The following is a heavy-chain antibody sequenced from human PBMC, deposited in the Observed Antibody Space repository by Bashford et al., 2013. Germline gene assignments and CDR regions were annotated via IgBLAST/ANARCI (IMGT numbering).Heavy chain of an antibody. J-gene: IGHJ4*02. CDR3: ARDAVFWSGYNVFDS. V-gene: IGHV3-33*01. CDR2: YGLMEVQ. D-gene: IGHD3-3*01. Sequence: VRQAPGKGLEWWQLYGLMEVQILCRLREGRFTISRDNSKNTLYLHMNSLTAEDTAVYYCARDAVFWSGYNVFDSWGQGTLVTVSS.